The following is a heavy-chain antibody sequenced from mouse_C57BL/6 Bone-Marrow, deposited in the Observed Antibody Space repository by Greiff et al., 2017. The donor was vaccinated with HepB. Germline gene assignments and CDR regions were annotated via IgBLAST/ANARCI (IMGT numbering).Heavy chain of an antibody. V-gene: IGHV1-4*01. CDR3: ARSAVVSDY. CDR2: INPSSGYT. J-gene: IGHJ2*01. D-gene: IGHD1-1*01. Sequence: QVHVKQSGAELARPGASVKMSCKASGYTFTSYTMHWVKQRPGQGLEWIGYINPSSGYTKYNQKFKDKATLTADKSSSTAYMQLSSLTSEDSAVYYCARSAVVSDYWGQGTTLTVSS. CDR1: GYTFTSYT.